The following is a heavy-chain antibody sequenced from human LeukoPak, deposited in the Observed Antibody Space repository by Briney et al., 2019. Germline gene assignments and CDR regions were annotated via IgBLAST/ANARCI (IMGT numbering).Heavy chain of an antibody. V-gene: IGHV4-59*08. CDR1: GGSINSYY. D-gene: IGHD2-15*01. CDR3: VRHLSAGRPAFDI. CDR2: IYYSGST. Sequence: SETLSRNCTVSGGSINSYYWSWIRQPPGKGLEWIGYIYYSGSTNYNPSLESRVTISVDTSNNKFSLKLTSLTAADTAVYYCVRHLSAGRPAFDIWGQGTMVTVSS. J-gene: IGHJ3*02.